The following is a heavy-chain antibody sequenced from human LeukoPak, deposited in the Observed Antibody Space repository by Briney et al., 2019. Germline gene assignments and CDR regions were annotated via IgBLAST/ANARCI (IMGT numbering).Heavy chain of an antibody. D-gene: IGHD6-13*01. Sequence: GGSLRLSCAASGFTFSHHWMHWVRQVPGKGLVWVSRINSDGSSTTYADSVKGRFTISRDNARNTLYLQMSSLRAEDTAVHYCARATSYSNYGMDVWGQGTTVTVSS. J-gene: IGHJ6*02. CDR2: INSDGSST. V-gene: IGHV3-74*01. CDR1: GFTFSHHW. CDR3: ARATSYSNYGMDV.